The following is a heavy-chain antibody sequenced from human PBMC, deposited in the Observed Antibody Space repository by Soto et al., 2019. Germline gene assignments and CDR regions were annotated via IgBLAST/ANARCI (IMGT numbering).Heavy chain of an antibody. CDR2: ISYDGRVK. CDR3: ARDFIVGAPDYFDY. D-gene: IGHD1-26*01. Sequence: QVQLVESGGGVVQPGRSLSLSCAASGFTFSDYPMHWVRQAPGKGLEWVAVISYDGRVKYYVDSVKGRFTISRDDSXNQLYLQMNSLRVDDTAVYYGARDFIVGAPDYFDYWGQGTLVTVSS. J-gene: IGHJ4*02. V-gene: IGHV3-30*04. CDR1: GFTFSDYP.